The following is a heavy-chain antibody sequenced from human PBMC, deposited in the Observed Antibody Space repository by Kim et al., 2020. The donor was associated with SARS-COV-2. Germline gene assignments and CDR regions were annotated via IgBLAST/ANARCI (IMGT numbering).Heavy chain of an antibody. D-gene: IGHD1-7*01. CDR3: ATDRVGLELRA. V-gene: IGHV1-24*01. J-gene: IGHJ5*02. Sequence: IYAQKFQGRVTKTEDTSTDTAYMELSSLRSEDTAVYYCATDRVGLELRAWGQGTLVTVSS.